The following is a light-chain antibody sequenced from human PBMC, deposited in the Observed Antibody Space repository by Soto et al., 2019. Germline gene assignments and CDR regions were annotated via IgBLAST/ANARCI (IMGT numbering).Light chain of an antibody. V-gene: IGKV3-20*01. J-gene: IGKJ2*01. CDR1: QRVSNSY. CDR3: QQYERPPFA. Sequence: EIVLTQSPGTLSLFPGDRATLSCRASQRVSNSYLAWFQQKPGQAPRLLIYDASSRAAGVPDRVSGSGSGTDFTLTISALEPEDFALYFCQQYERPPFAFGQGTRLEI. CDR2: DAS.